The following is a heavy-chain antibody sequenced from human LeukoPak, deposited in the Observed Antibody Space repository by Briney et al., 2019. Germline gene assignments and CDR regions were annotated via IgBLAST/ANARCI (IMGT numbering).Heavy chain of an antibody. CDR3: ARGGYYYDTCGPFDY. D-gene: IGHD3-22*01. V-gene: IGHV4-34*09. CDR2: INHSGST. CDR1: GGSFSGYY. J-gene: IGHJ4*02. Sequence: SETLSLTCAVYGGSFSGYYWSWIRQPPGKGLGWIGEINHSGSTSYNPSLKSRVTISVDTSNNEFSLRLTSVTAADTAVYYCARGGYYYDTCGPFDYWGQGTLVTVSS.